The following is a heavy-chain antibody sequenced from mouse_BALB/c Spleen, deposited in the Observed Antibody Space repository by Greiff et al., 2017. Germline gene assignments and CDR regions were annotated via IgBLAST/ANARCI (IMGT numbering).Heavy chain of an antibody. V-gene: IGHV3-8*02. CDR2: ISYSGST. CDR1: GDSITSGY. J-gene: IGHJ2*01. D-gene: IGHD2-3*01. CDR3: ARWAYDGYYVPYFDY. Sequence: VQLKESGPSLVKPSQTLSLTCSVTGDSITSGYWNWIRKFPGNKLEYMGYISYSGSTYYNPSLKSRISITRDTSKNQYYLQLNSVTTEDTATYYCARWAYDGYYVPYFDYWGQGTTLTVSS.